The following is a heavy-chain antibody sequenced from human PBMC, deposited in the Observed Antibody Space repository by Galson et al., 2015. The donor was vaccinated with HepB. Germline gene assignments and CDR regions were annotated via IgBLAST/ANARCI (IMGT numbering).Heavy chain of an antibody. J-gene: IGHJ4*02. V-gene: IGHV3-48*04. D-gene: IGHD2-2*01. CDR3: ARSGYCSSTSCLNDY. CDR1: GFTFSSYS. CDR2: ISSSSSTI. Sequence: SLRLSCAASGFTFSSYSMNWVRQAPGKGLEWVSYISSSSSTIYYADSVKGRFTISRDNAKNSLYLQMNSLRAEDTAVYYCARSGYCSSTSCLNDYWGQGTLVTVSS.